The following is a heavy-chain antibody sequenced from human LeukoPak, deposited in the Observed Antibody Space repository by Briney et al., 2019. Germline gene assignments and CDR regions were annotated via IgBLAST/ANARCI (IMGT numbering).Heavy chain of an antibody. D-gene: IGHD2-2*01. V-gene: IGHV3-7*01. Sequence: GGSLRLSCAASGFSFSSYWMSWVRQAPGKGLEWVANIKQDGSEKHYVDSVKGRFTISRDNAKNSLYLQMNSLRAEDTAIFYCARESSSYCSSTSCYASLRSEFRYYYYYLDVWGKGTTVTISS. CDR1: GFSFSSYW. CDR2: IKQDGSEK. J-gene: IGHJ6*03. CDR3: ARESSSYCSSTSCYASLRSEFRYYYYYLDV.